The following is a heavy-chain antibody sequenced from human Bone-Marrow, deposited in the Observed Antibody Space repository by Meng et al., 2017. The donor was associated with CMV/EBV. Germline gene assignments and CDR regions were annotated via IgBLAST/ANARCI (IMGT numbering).Heavy chain of an antibody. D-gene: IGHD2/OR15-2a*01. Sequence: GESLKISCAASGFSFSKYRMNWVRQAPGKGLEWVSSISSSSNYIYYADSVKGRFTVSRNNAWNSLSLQTNSLRAGDTAVYYCVRGNTYLHYFDSWGQGTQVTVSS. J-gene: IGHJ4*02. CDR2: ISSSSNYI. CDR1: GFSFSKYR. V-gene: IGHV3-21*06. CDR3: VRGNTYLHYFDS.